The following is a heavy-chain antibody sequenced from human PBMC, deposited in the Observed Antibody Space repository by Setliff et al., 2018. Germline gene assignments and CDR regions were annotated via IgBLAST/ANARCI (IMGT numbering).Heavy chain of an antibody. Sequence: ASVKVSCKASGYGFTSYGISWVRQAPGQGLEWMGWISPYNGDTSYTQKLQDRVTMTTDISTSTAFMELRSLTSDDTAIYYCARDTYNPNWYGDRSFEYWGQGTLVTVSS. J-gene: IGHJ4*02. CDR2: ISPYNGDT. CDR1: GYGFTSYG. V-gene: IGHV1-18*01. CDR3: ARDTYNPNWYGDRSFEY. D-gene: IGHD1-1*01.